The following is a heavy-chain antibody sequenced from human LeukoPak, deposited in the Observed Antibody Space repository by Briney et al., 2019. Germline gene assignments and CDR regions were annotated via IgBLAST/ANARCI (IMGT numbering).Heavy chain of an antibody. CDR3: ATGGGITGTTLWSDP. D-gene: IGHD1-7*01. V-gene: IGHV4-34*01. CDR1: GGSFSGYY. CDR2: INHSGST. J-gene: IGHJ5*02. Sequence: SGTLSLTCAVYGGSFSGYYWSWIRQPPGKGLEWIGEINHSGSTNYNPSLKSRVTISVDTSKNQFSLKLSSVTAADTAVYYWATGGGITGTTLWSDPWGKETLVTVSS.